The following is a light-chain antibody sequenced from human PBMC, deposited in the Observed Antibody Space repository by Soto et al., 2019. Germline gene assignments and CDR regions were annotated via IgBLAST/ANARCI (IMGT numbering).Light chain of an antibody. CDR1: SSDVGGYNY. J-gene: IGLJ3*02. V-gene: IGLV2-14*01. Sequence: QSALTQPASVSGSPGQSITISCTGTSSDVGGYNYVSWYQQHPGKAPKLMIYEVSNRPSGVSDRFSGSKSDNTASLTISGLQAEDEADYYCSSYTSSNTGVFGGGTKVTVL. CDR3: SSYTSSNTGV. CDR2: EVS.